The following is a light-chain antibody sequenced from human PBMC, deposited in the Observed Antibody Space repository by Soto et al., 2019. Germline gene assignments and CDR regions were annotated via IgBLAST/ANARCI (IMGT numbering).Light chain of an antibody. CDR1: SSDVGGFKY. CDR2: DVS. CDR3: SSYTRSSXVV. J-gene: IGLJ1*01. V-gene: IGLV2-14*03. Sequence: QSALTQPASVSGSPGQSITISCTGTSSDVGGFKYVSWYQQHPGKAPKLMIYDVSDRPSGVSNRFSGSKSGNTASLTISGLQAEDEADYYCSSYTRSSXVVFGTGTKVTVL.